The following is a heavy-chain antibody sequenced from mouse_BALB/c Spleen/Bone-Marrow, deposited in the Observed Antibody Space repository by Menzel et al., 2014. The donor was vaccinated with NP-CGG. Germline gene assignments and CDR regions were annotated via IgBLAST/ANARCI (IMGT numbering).Heavy chain of an antibody. D-gene: IGHD2-4*01. CDR3: ARSPMITESYAMDY. CDR2: IAPGSGNT. J-gene: IGHJ4*01. CDR1: GYTFTSYW. Sequence: DPVKPGASVKLSCKASGYTFTSYWINWIKQRPGQGLEWIGRIAPGSGNTYYNEMFKGEATLTVDTSSSTAYIQLSSLSSEDSPVYFCARSPMITESYAMDYWGQGTSVTVSS. V-gene: IGHV1S41*01.